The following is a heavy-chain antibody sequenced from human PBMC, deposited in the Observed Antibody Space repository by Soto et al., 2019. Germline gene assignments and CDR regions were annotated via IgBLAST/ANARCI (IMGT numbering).Heavy chain of an antibody. CDR1: GFTFSSYS. Sequence: PGGSLRLSCAASGFTFSSYSMNWVRQAPGKGLEWVSSISSSSYIYYADSVKGRFTISRDNAKNSLYLQMNNLRAEDTAVYYCARGRTIFGVVYYYGMDVWGQGTTVTVSS. D-gene: IGHD3-3*01. CDR2: ISSSSYI. CDR3: ARGRTIFGVVYYYGMDV. V-gene: IGHV3-21*01. J-gene: IGHJ6*02.